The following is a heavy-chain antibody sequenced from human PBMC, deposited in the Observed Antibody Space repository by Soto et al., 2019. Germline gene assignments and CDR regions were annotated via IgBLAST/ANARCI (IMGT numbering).Heavy chain of an antibody. CDR2: IYYSGGS. CDR3: ARWGLGGDYEGVF. V-gene: IGHV4-39*01. J-gene: IGHJ4*02. CDR1: GGSISSSTSY. D-gene: IGHD4-17*01. Sequence: QLQLQESGPGLVKPSETLSLICSVSGGSISSSTSYWGWIRQPPGKGLEGIGTIYYSGGSFYNPSLRSRVTISVDTAKNQLSLGLGSVTATDAALYYCARWGLGGDYEGVFWGQGTPVTVSS.